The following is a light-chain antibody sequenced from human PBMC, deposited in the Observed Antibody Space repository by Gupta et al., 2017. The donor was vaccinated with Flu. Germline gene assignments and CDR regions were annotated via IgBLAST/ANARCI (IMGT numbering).Light chain of an antibody. J-gene: IGLJ2*01. Sequence: QSVLTQPPSVSAAPGQKVTFSCSGSSSNIGINYVSWYQQIPGTAPKLLIYENDKRPSGIPDRFSGSKSGTSATLGITGLQTGDEADYYCGTWDNSLSAMVFGGGTKLAVL. V-gene: IGLV1-51*01. CDR3: GTWDNSLSAMV. CDR1: SSNIGINY. CDR2: END.